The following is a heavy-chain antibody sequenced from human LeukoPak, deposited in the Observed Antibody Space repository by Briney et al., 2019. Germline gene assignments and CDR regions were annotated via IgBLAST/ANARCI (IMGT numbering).Heavy chain of an antibody. CDR1: GFTFSSYE. D-gene: IGHD1-7*01. CDR2: ISSSGSTI. V-gene: IGHV3-48*03. Sequence: PGGSLRLSCAASGFTFSSYEMNWVRQAPGKGLEWVSYISSSGSTIYYADSVKGRFTISRDNAKNSLYLQMNSLRAEDTAVYYCARADQTGTPDYWGQGTLVTVSS. J-gene: IGHJ4*02. CDR3: ARADQTGTPDY.